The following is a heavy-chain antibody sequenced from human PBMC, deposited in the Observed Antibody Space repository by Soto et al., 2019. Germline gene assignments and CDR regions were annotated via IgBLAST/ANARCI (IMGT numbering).Heavy chain of an antibody. V-gene: IGHV4-59*01. CDR1: GGSISSYY. Sequence: PSETLSLSCTVSGGSISSYYWSWIRQPPGKGLEWIGYIYYSGSTNYNPSLKSRVTISVDTSKNQFSLKLSSVTAADTAVYYCARVNRSKQQLAFDYWGQGTLVTVSS. CDR2: IYYSGST. D-gene: IGHD6-13*01. CDR3: ARVNRSKQQLAFDY. J-gene: IGHJ4*02.